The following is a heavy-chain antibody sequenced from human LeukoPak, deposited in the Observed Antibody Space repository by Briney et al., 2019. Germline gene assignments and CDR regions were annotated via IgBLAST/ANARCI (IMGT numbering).Heavy chain of an antibody. CDR1: GYSFTSFW. J-gene: IGHJ4*02. Sequence: GGSLKISFQGSGYSFTSFWIVWVPQIPGKGLEWTGVIYPGESNHRYSPPFQARVPISADKSISNAYLQWSSLMAPDTAMFYWERQGYYDFWSGSAPHFDYGRQGTLVTASS. CDR2: IYPGESNH. V-gene: IGHV5-51*01. D-gene: IGHD3-3*01. CDR3: ERQGYYDFWSGSAPHFDY.